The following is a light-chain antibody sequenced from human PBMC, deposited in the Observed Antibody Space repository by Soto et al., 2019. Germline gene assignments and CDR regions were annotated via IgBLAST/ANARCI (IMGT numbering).Light chain of an antibody. Sequence: QSALTQPPSVSGSPGQSVTISCTGTSRDVGSYHRVSWYQQPPGTAPKLMIYEVSNRPSGVPDRFSGSKSGNTASLPISGLQAEDEADYYCSSYTSSSTHVVFGGGTKVTVL. J-gene: IGLJ2*01. CDR2: EVS. V-gene: IGLV2-18*02. CDR1: SRDVGSYHR. CDR3: SSYTSSSTHVV.